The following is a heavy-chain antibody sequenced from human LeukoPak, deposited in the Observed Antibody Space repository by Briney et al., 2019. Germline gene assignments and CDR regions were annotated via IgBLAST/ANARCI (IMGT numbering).Heavy chain of an antibody. CDR2: ISGSGGST. D-gene: IGHD6-19*01. Sequence: GGSLRLSCAASGFTFSSYAMSWVRQAPGKGLEWVSAISGSGGSTYYADFVKGRFTISRDNSKNTLYLQMNSLRAEDTAVYYCAKDPLQWLDNPPLAFDIWGQGTMVTVSS. V-gene: IGHV3-23*01. J-gene: IGHJ3*02. CDR1: GFTFSSYA. CDR3: AKDPLQWLDNPPLAFDI.